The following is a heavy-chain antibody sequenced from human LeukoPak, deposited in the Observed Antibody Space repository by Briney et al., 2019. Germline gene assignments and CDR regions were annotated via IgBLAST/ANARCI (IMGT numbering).Heavy chain of an antibody. CDR3: ARDLVPVFRDEITMVRGGTGY. D-gene: IGHD3-10*01. Sequence: PGGSLRLSCAASGFTFSSYSMNWVRQAPGKGLEWVSSISSSSSYIYYADSVKGRFTISRDNAKNSLYLQMNSLRAEDTAVYYCARDLVPVFRDEITMVRGGTGYWGQGTLVTVSP. CDR1: GFTFSSYS. J-gene: IGHJ4*02. CDR2: ISSSSSYI. V-gene: IGHV3-21*01.